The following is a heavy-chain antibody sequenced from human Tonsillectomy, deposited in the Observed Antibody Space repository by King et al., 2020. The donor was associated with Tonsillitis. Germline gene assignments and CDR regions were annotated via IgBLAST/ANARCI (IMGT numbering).Heavy chain of an antibody. V-gene: IGHV2-26*04. Sequence: TLKESGPVLVKPTETLTLTCTVSELSLTNARMGVSWIRQPPGKALEWLAHVFSDVEKSYNTSLKRRLTISKDTSKSPVVLTKTNVDPVDTATYFCACMGHTNGPNDAFDIWGQGTLVTVSS. CDR2: VFSDVEK. J-gene: IGHJ3*02. CDR3: ACMGHTNGPNDAFDI. CDR1: ELSLTNARMG. D-gene: IGHD2-8*01.